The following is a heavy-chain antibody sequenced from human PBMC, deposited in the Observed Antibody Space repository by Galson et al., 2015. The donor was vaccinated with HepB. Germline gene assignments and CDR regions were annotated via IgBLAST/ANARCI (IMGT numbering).Heavy chain of an antibody. CDR3: ARDSNYDYVWGSYRYIDY. D-gene: IGHD3-16*02. V-gene: IGHV3-30-3*01. CDR2: ISYDGSNK. CDR1: GFTFSSYA. J-gene: IGHJ4*02. Sequence: SLRLSCAASGFTFSSYAMHWVRQAPGKGLEWVAVISYDGSNKYYEDSVKGRFTISRDNSKNTLYLQMNSLRAEDTAVYYCARDSNYDYVWGSYRYIDYWGQGTLVTVSS.